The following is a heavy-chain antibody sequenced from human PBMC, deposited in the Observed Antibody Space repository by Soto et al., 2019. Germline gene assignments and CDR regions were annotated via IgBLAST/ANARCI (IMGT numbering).Heavy chain of an antibody. CDR3: ARGGRQYCSSTSCYRTPDYYYYGMDV. CDR2: ISYDGSNK. D-gene: IGHD2-2*01. V-gene: IGHV3-30-3*01. J-gene: IGHJ6*02. Sequence: PGGSLRLSCAASGFTFSSYAMHWVRQAPGKGLEWVAVISYDGSNKYYADSVKGRFTISRDNSKNTLYLQMNSLRAEDTAVYYCARGGRQYCSSTSCYRTPDYYYYGMDVWGQGTTVTVSS. CDR1: GFTFSSYA.